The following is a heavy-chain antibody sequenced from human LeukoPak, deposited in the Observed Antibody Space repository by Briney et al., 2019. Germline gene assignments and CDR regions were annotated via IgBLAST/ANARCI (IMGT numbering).Heavy chain of an antibody. CDR2: ISGSGGTT. CDR3: AKAAVDGDLYYVDY. V-gene: IGHV3-23*01. D-gene: IGHD4-17*01. CDR1: GFTLSSYA. Sequence: GGSLRLSCAASGFTLSSYAMSWVRQAPGKRLEWVSGISGSGGTTYYADSVKGRFTISRDNSKNTLYLQMNSLTGEDTAVYYCAKAAVDGDLYYVDYTGERALVSVST. J-gene: IGHJ4*02.